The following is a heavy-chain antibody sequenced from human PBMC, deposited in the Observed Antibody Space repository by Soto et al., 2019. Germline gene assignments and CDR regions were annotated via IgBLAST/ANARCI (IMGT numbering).Heavy chain of an antibody. D-gene: IGHD3-3*01. J-gene: IGHJ4*02. Sequence: QVQLVESGGGVVQPGRSLRLSCAASGFTFSSCAMHWVRQAPGKGLEWVALISYDGSNKYYADSVKGRFTISRDNSKNTVXLQMTSLRAEDTAVYYCARDKGDLRFLEWSYYFDYWGQGTLVTVSS. V-gene: IGHV3-30-3*01. CDR1: GFTFSSCA. CDR2: ISYDGSNK. CDR3: ARDKGDLRFLEWSYYFDY.